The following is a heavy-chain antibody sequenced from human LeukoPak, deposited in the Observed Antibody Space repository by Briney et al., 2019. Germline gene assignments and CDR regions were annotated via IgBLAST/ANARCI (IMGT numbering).Heavy chain of an antibody. CDR1: GFTFSSYV. CDR2: ISGSGGST. Sequence: GGSLRLSCAASGFTFSSYVMSWVSQAPGKGLEWVSAISGSGGSTYYADSVQGRFTISRDNSKNTLYLQTNSLRADDTAVYYCAKGGGGDWFDPWGQGTLVTVSS. CDR3: AKGGGGDWFDP. V-gene: IGHV3-23*01. D-gene: IGHD2-15*01. J-gene: IGHJ5*02.